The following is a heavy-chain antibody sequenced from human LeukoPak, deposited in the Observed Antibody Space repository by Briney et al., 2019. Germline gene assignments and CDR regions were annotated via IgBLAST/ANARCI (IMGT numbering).Heavy chain of an antibody. CDR1: GGSFSGYY. CDR2: ISHSGST. D-gene: IGHD6-13*01. Sequence: KASETLSLTCAVYGGSFSGYYWSWIRQPPGKGLEWIGEISHSGSTNYNPSLKSRVTISVDTSKNQFSLKLSSVTAADTAVYYCARLIAAAGTDWFDPWGQGTLVTVSS. V-gene: IGHV4-34*01. J-gene: IGHJ5*02. CDR3: ARLIAAAGTDWFDP.